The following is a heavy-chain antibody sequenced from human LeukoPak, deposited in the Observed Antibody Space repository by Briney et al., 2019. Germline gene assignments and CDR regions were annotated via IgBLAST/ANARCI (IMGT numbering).Heavy chain of an antibody. CDR3: ARDLGEQWLVQSNWFDP. CDR2: INPNSGGT. J-gene: IGHJ5*02. D-gene: IGHD6-19*01. CDR1: GYTFTVYY. V-gene: IGHV1-2*02. Sequence: ASVKVSCKASGYTFTVYYMNWVRQAPGQGLEWMGWINPNSGGTNYAQKFQGRVTMTRDTSISTAYMELTRLRSDDTAVYYCARDLGEQWLVQSNWFDPWGQGTLVTVSS.